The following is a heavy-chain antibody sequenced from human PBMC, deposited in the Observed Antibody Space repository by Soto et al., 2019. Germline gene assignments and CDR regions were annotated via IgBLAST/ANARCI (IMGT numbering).Heavy chain of an antibody. Sequence: ESGGNLVQPGGSLRLSCAASGFTFSDHYMDWVRQAPGKGLEWVGRSRNKANSYTTEYAASVKGRFSVSRDDSKNSLYLQMNSLKTEDTAVYYCVRGSTVTPYYFAYWGQGTLVTVSS. CDR3: VRGSTVTPYYFAY. CDR2: SRNKANSYTT. D-gene: IGHD4-17*01. V-gene: IGHV3-72*01. J-gene: IGHJ4*02. CDR1: GFTFSDHY.